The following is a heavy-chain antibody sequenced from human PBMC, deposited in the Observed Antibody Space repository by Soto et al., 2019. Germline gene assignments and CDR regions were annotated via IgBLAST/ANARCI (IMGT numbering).Heavy chain of an antibody. D-gene: IGHD5-12*01. CDR1: GGSINSGGYS. CDR2: IYHSGST. Sequence: SETLSLTCAVSGGSINSGGYSWSWIRQPPGKGLEWIGYIYHSGSTYYNPSLKSRVTISVDRSKNQFSLKLSSVTAADTAVYYCARFGYSGYVRYYGMDVWGQGTTVTVSS. CDR3: ARFGYSGYVRYYGMDV. J-gene: IGHJ6*02. V-gene: IGHV4-30-2*01.